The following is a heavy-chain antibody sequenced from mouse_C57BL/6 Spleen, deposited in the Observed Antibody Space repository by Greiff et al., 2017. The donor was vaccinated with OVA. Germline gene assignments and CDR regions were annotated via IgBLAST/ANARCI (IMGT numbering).Heavy chain of an antibody. Sequence: EVMLVESGGGLVQPGGSLSLSCAASGFTFTDYYMSWVRQPPGKALAWLGFIRTKANGYTTEYRASVKGRFTISRDNSQSSLYLQMNALRAEDSATYDCASRNWDSYYFDYWGQGTTLTVSS. J-gene: IGHJ2*01. CDR2: IRTKANGYTT. CDR3: ASRNWDSYYFDY. V-gene: IGHV7-3*01. D-gene: IGHD4-1*01. CDR1: GFTFTDYY.